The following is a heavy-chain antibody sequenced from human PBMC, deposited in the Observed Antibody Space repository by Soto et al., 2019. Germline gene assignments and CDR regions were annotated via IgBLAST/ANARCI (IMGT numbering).Heavy chain of an antibody. J-gene: IGHJ6*02. V-gene: IGHV4-31*03. Sequence: SETLSLTCTVSGGSISSGGYYWSWIRQHPGKGLEWIGYIYYSGSTYYNPSLKSRVTISVDTSKNQFSLKLSSVTAADTAVYYCARGRVVAAPYYYYYGMDVWGQGTTVTVSS. D-gene: IGHD2-15*01. CDR3: ARGRVVAAPYYYYYGMDV. CDR1: GGSISSGGYY. CDR2: IYYSGST.